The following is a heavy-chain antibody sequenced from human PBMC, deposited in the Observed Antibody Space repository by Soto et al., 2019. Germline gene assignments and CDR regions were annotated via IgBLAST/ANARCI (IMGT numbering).Heavy chain of an antibody. D-gene: IGHD4-17*01. CDR3: ARTGNDYGDYERFDY. CDR1: GFTFSSYG. J-gene: IGHJ4*02. Sequence: GESLKISCAASGFTFSSYGMHWVRQAPGKGLEWVAVIWYDGSNKYYADSVKGRFTISRDNSKNTLYLQMNSLRAEDTAVYYCARTGNDYGDYERFDYWGQGTLVTVSS. CDR2: IWYDGSNK. V-gene: IGHV3-33*01.